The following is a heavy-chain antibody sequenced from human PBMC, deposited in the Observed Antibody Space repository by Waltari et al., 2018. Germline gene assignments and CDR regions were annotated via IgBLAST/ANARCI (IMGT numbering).Heavy chain of an antibody. D-gene: IGHD2-2*01. V-gene: IGHV3-7*01. CDR3: AKSRGFEY. Sequence: EVQLVESGGGLVQPGGSLRPSCGASGVTFSRYWMSWVRQTPGKGLEWVANINYDGSQKYYVDSVKGRFTISRDNAKNSVYLQMNSLRVEDTAVYYCAKSRGFEYWGQGTLITVSS. J-gene: IGHJ4*02. CDR1: GVTFSRYW. CDR2: INYDGSQK.